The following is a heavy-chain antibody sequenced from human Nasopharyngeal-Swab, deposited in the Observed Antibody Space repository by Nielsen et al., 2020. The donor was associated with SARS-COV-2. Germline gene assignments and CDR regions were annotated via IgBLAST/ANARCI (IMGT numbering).Heavy chain of an antibody. CDR1: GFTFSNAW. V-gene: IGHV3-15*01. CDR3: TRRSGYCSSTSCRGGDY. Sequence: GGSLRLSCAASGFTFSNAWMSWVRQAPGKGLEWVGRIKSKTDGGTTDYAAPVKGRFTISRDDSKNTLYLQMNSLKTEDTAVYYCTRRSGYCSSTSCRGGDYWGQGTLVTVSS. CDR2: IKSKTDGGTT. J-gene: IGHJ4*02. D-gene: IGHD2-2*01.